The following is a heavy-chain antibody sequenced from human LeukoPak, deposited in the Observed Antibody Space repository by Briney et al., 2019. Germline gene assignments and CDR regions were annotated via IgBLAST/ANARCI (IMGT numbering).Heavy chain of an antibody. J-gene: IGHJ4*02. Sequence: SETLSLTCTVSGGSISSYYWSWIRQPPGKGLEWIGYIYYSGSTNYNPSLKSRVTISVDTSKNQFSLKLSSVTAADTAVYYCARGGGYSSSWYRYWGQGTLVTVSS. CDR3: ARGGGYSSSWYRY. CDR1: GGSISSYY. CDR2: IYYSGST. V-gene: IGHV4-59*01. D-gene: IGHD6-13*01.